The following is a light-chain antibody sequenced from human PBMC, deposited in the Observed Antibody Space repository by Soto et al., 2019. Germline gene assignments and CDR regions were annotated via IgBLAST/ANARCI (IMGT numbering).Light chain of an antibody. CDR2: DAS. J-gene: IGKJ5*01. V-gene: IGKV3-11*01. CDR1: QSVGRY. CDR3: QQRSNWPPIT. Sequence: EIVLTQSPATLSLSPGERATLSCRASQSVGRYLAWYQQKPGQAPRLLIYDASTRATGIPARFSGSGSGTDFTLTISSLEPEDFAVYYCQQRSNWPPITFGQGTRLENK.